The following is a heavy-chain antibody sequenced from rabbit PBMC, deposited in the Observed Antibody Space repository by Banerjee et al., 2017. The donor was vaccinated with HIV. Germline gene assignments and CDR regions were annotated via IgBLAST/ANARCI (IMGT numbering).Heavy chain of an antibody. Sequence: QQQLEESRGGLVKPEGSLTLTCKASGFSFSSNYYMCWVRQAPGKGLEWIACIYAGSSGSTYYASWAKGRFTISKTSSTTVTLQMTSLTAADTATYLCARDLAGVIGWNFNLWGPGTLVTVS. CDR2: IYAGSSGST. CDR3: ARDLAGVIGWNFNL. V-gene: IGHV1S45*01. CDR1: GFSFSSNYY. J-gene: IGHJ4*01. D-gene: IGHD4-1*01.